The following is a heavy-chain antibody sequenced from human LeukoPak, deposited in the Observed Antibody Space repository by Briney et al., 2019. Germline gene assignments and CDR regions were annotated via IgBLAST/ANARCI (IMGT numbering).Heavy chain of an antibody. D-gene: IGHD3-22*01. CDR3: ARHIYDSSGYPLDY. J-gene: IGHJ4*02. CDR1: GGSISSYY. Sequence: PSETLSLTCTVSGGSISSYYWSWIRQPPGKGLEWIGYIYYSGSTNYNPSLKSRATISVDTSKNQFSLKLSSVTAADTAVYYCARHIYDSSGYPLDYWGQGTLVTVSS. V-gene: IGHV4-59*08. CDR2: IYYSGST.